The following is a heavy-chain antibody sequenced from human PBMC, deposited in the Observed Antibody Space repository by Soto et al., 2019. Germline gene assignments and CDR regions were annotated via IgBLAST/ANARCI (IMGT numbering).Heavy chain of an antibody. CDR1: GFTFTSSA. CDR2: IVVGSGNT. CDR3: AAVRLLLRLEDDAFDI. J-gene: IGHJ3*02. V-gene: IGHV1-58*02. Sequence: ASVKVSCKASGFTFTSSAMQWVRQARGQRLEWIGWIVVGSGNTNYAQKFQERVTITRDMSTSTAYMELSSLRSEDTAVYYCAAVRLLLRLEDDAFDIWGQGTMVTVSS. D-gene: IGHD2-15*01.